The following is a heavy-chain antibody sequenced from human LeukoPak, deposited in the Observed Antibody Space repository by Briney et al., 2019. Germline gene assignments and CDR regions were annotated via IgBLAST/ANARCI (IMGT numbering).Heavy chain of an antibody. V-gene: IGHV3-30*02. J-gene: IGHJ6*03. D-gene: IGHD2-15*01. CDR2: IRYDGSTN. Sequence: GGSLRLSCAASGFTFSTYGMHWVRQAPGKGLEWVAFIRYDGSTNYYADSVKVRFTISRDNSKNTLYLQMNSLRGDDTAVYYCARDGGLYCSGGNCYGGLDYYYYMDVWGKGTTVTVSS. CDR1: GFTFSTYG. CDR3: ARDGGLYCSGGNCYGGLDYYYYMDV.